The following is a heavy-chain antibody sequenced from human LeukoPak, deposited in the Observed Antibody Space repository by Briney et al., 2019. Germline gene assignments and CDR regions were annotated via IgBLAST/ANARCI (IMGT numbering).Heavy chain of an antibody. Sequence: GGSLRLSCAASGFTFSSYSMNWVRQAPGKGLEWVSSISSSSSYIYYADSVKGRFTISRDNAKNSLYLQMNSLRAEDTAVYYCTTTVIVVVPAGRGTYLDYWGQGTLVTVSS. CDR3: TTTVIVVVPAGRGTYLDY. D-gene: IGHD2-2*01. V-gene: IGHV3-21*01. J-gene: IGHJ4*02. CDR2: ISSSSSYI. CDR1: GFTFSSYS.